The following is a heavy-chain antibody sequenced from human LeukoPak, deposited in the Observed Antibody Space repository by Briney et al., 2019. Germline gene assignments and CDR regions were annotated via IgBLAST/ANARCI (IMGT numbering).Heavy chain of an antibody. V-gene: IGHV5-51*01. J-gene: IGHJ4*02. CDR3: ATRNDYSNSLDY. Sequence: GESLKISWKGSGYSFTSYWIGWVRQMPGKGLEGMGITYLGDSDTRYSPPSHGQVTISADNSISTAYPQWSSLKASDTAMYYCATRNDYSNSLDYWGKGTLVTVSS. D-gene: IGHD4-11*01. CDR1: GYSFTSYW. CDR2: TYLGDSDT.